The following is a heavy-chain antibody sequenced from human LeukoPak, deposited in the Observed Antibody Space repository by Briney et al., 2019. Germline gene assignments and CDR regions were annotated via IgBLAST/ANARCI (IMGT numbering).Heavy chain of an antibody. D-gene: IGHD7-27*01. J-gene: IGHJ4*02. Sequence: RTGGSLRLSCVGSGFTFNTYWMNWVRQAPGKGLEWVANIREDGSEIYYLDSVKGRFTIFRDNAKNSLYLQMNGLRAEDTAVYYCARHWAHLDYWGQGTLVTVSS. V-gene: IGHV3-7*01. CDR3: ARHWAHLDY. CDR2: IREDGSEI. CDR1: GFTFNTYW.